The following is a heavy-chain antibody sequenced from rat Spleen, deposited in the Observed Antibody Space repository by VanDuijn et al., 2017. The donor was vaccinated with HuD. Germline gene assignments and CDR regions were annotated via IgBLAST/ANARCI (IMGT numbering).Heavy chain of an antibody. Sequence: EVLLVESDGGLVQPGRSLQLSCAASGFTFNDYYMAWVRQAPTKGLEWVATINYDGSSTNYRDSVKGRFTISRDNAKSTLYLQMDSLKSEDTATYYCARSVFDYWGQGVMVTVSS. CDR1: GFTFNDYY. J-gene: IGHJ2*01. CDR3: ARSVFDY. CDR2: INYDGSST. V-gene: IGHV5-7*01.